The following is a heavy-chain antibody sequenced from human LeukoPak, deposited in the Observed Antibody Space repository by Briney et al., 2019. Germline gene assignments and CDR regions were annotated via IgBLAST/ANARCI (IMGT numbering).Heavy chain of an antibody. D-gene: IGHD7-27*01. CDR3: ARGRELGPPQAY. CDR2: ISAYNGNT. CDR1: GYTFTSYG. J-gene: IGHJ4*03. Sequence: GASEKVSCKASGYTFTSYGMSWVRQAPRQGREWMGWISAYNGNTHYAHKLQGTVTLPTDTSTSTAYLEPRRTRPYDTAVHYCARGRELGPPQAYWGHGTPVTVSS. V-gene: IGHV1-18*01.